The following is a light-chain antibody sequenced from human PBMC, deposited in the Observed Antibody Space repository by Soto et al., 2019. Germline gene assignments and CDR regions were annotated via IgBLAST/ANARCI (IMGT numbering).Light chain of an antibody. V-gene: IGKV3-20*01. CDR3: QQYGSSGT. CDR2: DAS. J-gene: IGKJ1*01. Sequence: PGERATLSCRASQSVSSSYLAWYQQKPGQAPRILIYDASNRATGIPDRFSGSGSGTDFTLTISRLEPEDFAVYYCQQYGSSGTLGQGTKVDI. CDR1: QSVSSSY.